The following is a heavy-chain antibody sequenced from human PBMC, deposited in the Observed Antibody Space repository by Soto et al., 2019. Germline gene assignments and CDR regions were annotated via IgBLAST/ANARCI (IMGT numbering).Heavy chain of an antibody. CDR1: GFTFSSYG. V-gene: IGHV3-30*18. J-gene: IGHJ4*02. CDR2: ISYDGSNK. CDR3: AKDKGIAAAGFIYYFDY. Sequence: QVQLVESGGGVVQPGRSLRLSCAASGFTFSSYGMHWGRQAPGKGLEWVAVISYDGSNKYYADSVKGRFTISRDNAKNTLYLQMNSLRAEDTAVYYCAKDKGIAAAGFIYYFDYWGQGTLVTVSS. D-gene: IGHD6-13*01.